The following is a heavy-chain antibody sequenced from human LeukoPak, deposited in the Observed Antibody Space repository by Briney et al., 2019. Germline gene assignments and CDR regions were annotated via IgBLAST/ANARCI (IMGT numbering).Heavy chain of an antibody. D-gene: IGHD4-11*01. CDR2: ISAYNGNT. J-gene: IGHJ4*02. CDR3: ARVAPGYSNYFLLFY. V-gene: IGHV1-18*04. CDR1: GYTFTSYY. Sequence: GASVKVSCKASGYTFTSYYMHWVRQAPGQGLEWMGWISAYNGNTNYAQKLQGRVTMTTDTSTSTAYMELRSLRSDDTAVYYCARVAPGYSNYFLLFYWGQGTLVTVSS.